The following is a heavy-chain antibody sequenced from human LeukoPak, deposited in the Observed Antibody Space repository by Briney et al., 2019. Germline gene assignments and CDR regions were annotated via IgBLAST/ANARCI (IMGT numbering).Heavy chain of an antibody. CDR2: ISGSGGST. V-gene: IGHV3-23*01. CDR3: SKDRSGYDSSGSSDAFDI. J-gene: IGHJ3*02. CDR1: GFTFSSYA. Sequence: PGGSLRLSCAASGFTFSSYAMSWVRQAPGKGLEWVSGISGSGGSTYYADSVKGRFTISRDNSKNTLYLQMNSLRAEDTAVYYCSKDRSGYDSSGSSDAFDIWGQGTMVTVSS. D-gene: IGHD3-22*01.